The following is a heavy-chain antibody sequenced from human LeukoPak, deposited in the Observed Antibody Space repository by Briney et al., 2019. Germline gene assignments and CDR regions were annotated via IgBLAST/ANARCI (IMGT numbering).Heavy chain of an antibody. Sequence: PSQTLSLTCTVSGGPISSGGYNWTGIRHPPGKALKGIGYIYHSGSTYYNPSLKSRVTISVDRSKNQFSLKLSSVTAADTAVYYCAREAGDLLAEYFQHWGQGTLVTVSS. V-gene: IGHV4-30-2*01. CDR3: AREAGDLLAEYFQH. J-gene: IGHJ1*01. CDR1: GGPISSGGYN. D-gene: IGHD2-21*02. CDR2: IYHSGST.